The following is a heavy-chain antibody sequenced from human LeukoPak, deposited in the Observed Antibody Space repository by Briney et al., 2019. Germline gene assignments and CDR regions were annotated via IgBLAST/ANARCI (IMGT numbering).Heavy chain of an antibody. CDR2: IIPIFHTA. Sequence: SVKVSCKASGGTFSSYAISWVRQAPGQGLEWMGGIIPIFHTADYAQKFQGRVTITADESTSTVYMELSRLRSEDTAMYYCARTYYYDSSGYPVQVSDAFDIWGQGTMVTVSS. J-gene: IGHJ3*02. D-gene: IGHD3-22*01. CDR1: GGTFSSYA. CDR3: ARTYYYDSSGYPVQVSDAFDI. V-gene: IGHV1-69*13.